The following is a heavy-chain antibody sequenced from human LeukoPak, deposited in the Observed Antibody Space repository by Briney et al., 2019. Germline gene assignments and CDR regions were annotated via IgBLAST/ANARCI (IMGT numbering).Heavy chain of an antibody. V-gene: IGHV3-30-3*01. J-gene: IGHJ4*02. CDR2: ISYDGSNK. Sequence: GRSLRLSCAASGFTFSSYAMHWVRQAPGKGLEWVAVISYDGSNKYYADSVKGRFTISRDNSKNTLYLQMNSLRAEDTAVYYCARPSSGWLAIFYWGQGTLVTVSS. CDR3: ARPSSGWLAIFY. CDR1: GFTFSSYA. D-gene: IGHD6-19*01.